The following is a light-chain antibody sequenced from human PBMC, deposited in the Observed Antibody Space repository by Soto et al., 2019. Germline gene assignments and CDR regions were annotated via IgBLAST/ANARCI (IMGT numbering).Light chain of an antibody. V-gene: IGKV3-20*01. CDR3: QHYGSSPWT. CDR1: QTVSGSY. J-gene: IGKJ1*01. CDR2: DAS. Sequence: EIVLTQSAGTLSLSPGERATLSCRASQTVSGSYLAWFQQKPGQAPSLLIYDASTRVAGVPDRFSGSGSGTDFSLTINRLEPEDFAVYYCQHYGSSPWTFGQGTKVEIK.